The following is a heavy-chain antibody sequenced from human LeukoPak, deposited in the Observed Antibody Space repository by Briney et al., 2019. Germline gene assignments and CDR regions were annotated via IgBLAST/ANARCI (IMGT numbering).Heavy chain of an antibody. D-gene: IGHD2-2*01. CDR1: GGSISSGGYS. CDR2: IYYTAGA. J-gene: IGHJ4*02. CDR3: ARGRRELKYAPDY. V-gene: IGHV4-30-2*05. Sequence: SQTLSLTCAVSGGSISSGGYSWSWIRQPPGKGPEWIAYIYYTAGAYYNPSLESRVSISLDASENQFSLKLSSVTAADTAVYYCARGRRELKYAPDYWGQGTLVTVSS.